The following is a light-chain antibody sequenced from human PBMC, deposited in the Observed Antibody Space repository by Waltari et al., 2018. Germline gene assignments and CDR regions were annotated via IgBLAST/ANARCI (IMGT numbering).Light chain of an antibody. CDR2: DVS. CDR1: DTAVGGYNY. Sequence: QSALTQPRSVSGSPGQSVTFSCSGTDTAVGGYNYVSWNQRSPVKDPKLIIYDVSKRPSGGPGRFSGSRSGNTAFLTISGLQAEDEADYYCSSYTDNYARVFGGGTKLTVL. V-gene: IGLV2-11*01. J-gene: IGLJ2*01. CDR3: SSYTDNYARV.